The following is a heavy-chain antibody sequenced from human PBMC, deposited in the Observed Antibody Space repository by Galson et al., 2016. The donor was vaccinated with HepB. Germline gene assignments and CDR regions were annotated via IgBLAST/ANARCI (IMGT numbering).Heavy chain of an antibody. CDR2: ITSSGGNT. CDR1: GFTFTRYA. CDR3: ARAYQYTLDY. J-gene: IGHJ4*02. D-gene: IGHD1-1*01. V-gene: IGHV3-23*01. Sequence: SLRLSCAASGFTFTRYAMTWVRQAPGKGLEWVSSITSSGGNTYYTDSVKGRFTISRDNAKNSLYLQMNSLRAEDTAVYFCARAYQYTLDYWGQGTLVTVSS.